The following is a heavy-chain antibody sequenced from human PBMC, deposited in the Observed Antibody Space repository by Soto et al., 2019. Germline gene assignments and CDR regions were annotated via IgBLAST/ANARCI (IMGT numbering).Heavy chain of an antibody. CDR1: AYTFVSYT. J-gene: IGHJ4*02. CDR2: IGPNNGDT. D-gene: IGHD3-9*01. V-gene: IGHV1-18*01. CDR3: VSYRYDTVTGYDGYFDY. Sequence: QVQLVQSGAEVKKPGASVKVSCKASAYTFVSYTISWVRQAPGQGLEWMGWIGPNNGDTHYAQKLQGRVTMTTDTSTSTAYMELRSLRSDDTAVYYCVSYRYDTVTGYDGYFDYWGQGSLVTVSS.